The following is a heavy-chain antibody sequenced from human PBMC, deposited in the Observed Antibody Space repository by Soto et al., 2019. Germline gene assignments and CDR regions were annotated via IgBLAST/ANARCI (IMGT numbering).Heavy chain of an antibody. CDR3: AKDGYGDYRREYYFDY. J-gene: IGHJ4*02. D-gene: IGHD4-17*01. CDR2: ISGSGGST. Sequence: GGSLRLSCAASGFTFSSYAMSWVRQAPGKGLEWVSAISGSGGSTYYADSVKGRFTISRDNSKNTLYLQMNSLRAEDTAVYYCAKDGYGDYRREYYFDYWGQGTLVTVSS. V-gene: IGHV3-23*01. CDR1: GFTFSSYA.